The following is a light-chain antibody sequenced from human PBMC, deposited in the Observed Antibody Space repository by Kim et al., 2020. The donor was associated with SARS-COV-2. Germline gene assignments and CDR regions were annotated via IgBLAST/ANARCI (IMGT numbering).Light chain of an antibody. Sequence: GQSITISFTGTSSDVGGYNYGSWYQQHPGKAPKLMIYDVSNRPSGVSNRFSGSKSGNTASLTISGLQAEDEADYYCSSYTSGSTRVFGGGTQLTVL. CDR3: SSYTSGSTRV. V-gene: IGLV2-14*03. J-gene: IGLJ3*02. CDR1: SSDVGGYNY. CDR2: DVS.